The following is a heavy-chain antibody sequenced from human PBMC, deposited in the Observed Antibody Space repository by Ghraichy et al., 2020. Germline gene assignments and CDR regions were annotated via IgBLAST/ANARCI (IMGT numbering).Heavy chain of an antibody. Sequence: GGSLRLSCAASGFTFSSYAMSWVRQAPGKGLEWVSAISGSGGSTCYADSVKGRFTISRDNSKNTLYLQMNSLRAEDTAVYYCAKDPRRYFDWLVDYFDYWGQGTLVTVSS. CDR1: GFTFSSYA. J-gene: IGHJ4*02. V-gene: IGHV3-23*01. D-gene: IGHD3-9*01. CDR3: AKDPRRYFDWLVDYFDY. CDR2: ISGSGGST.